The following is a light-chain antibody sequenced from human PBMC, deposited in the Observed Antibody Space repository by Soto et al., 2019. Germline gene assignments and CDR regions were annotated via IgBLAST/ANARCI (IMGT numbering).Light chain of an antibody. CDR1: YSDVGSFGY. Sequence: GLTHPRSVFGSPGQPGTISCTGRYSDVGSFGYVSWYQHRPGKAPKLMTYDVTKRPSGLPDRFSGSKSGNTASLTISGRQAEDEADYYCCSYAGTYVSYVFGTGTKVTVL. CDR2: DVT. CDR3: CSYAGTYVSYV. V-gene: IGLV2-11*01. J-gene: IGLJ1*01.